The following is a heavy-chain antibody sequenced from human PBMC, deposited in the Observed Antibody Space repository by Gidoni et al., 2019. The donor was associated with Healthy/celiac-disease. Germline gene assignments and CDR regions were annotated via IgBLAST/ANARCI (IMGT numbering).Heavy chain of an antibody. V-gene: IGHV3-66*01. Sequence: EVQLVESGGGLVQPGGSLRLSCAASGFTVSSHYMSWVRQAPGKGLEWVSVIYSGGSTYYADSVKGRFTISRDNSKNTLYLQMNSLRAEDTAVYYCARGMDDYVWGSYDAFDIWGQGTMVTVSS. CDR2: IYSGGST. J-gene: IGHJ3*02. CDR1: GFTVSSHY. D-gene: IGHD3-16*01. CDR3: ARGMDDYVWGSYDAFDI.